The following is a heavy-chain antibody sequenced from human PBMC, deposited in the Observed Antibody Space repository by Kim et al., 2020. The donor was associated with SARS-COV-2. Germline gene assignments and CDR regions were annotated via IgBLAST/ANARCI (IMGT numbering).Heavy chain of an antibody. CDR3: AKENYFDSSAYLGY. V-gene: IGHV3-30*18. Sequence: GGSLRLSCEASGFTFSSYGSHWVRQAPGKGLEWVAVISYDATYQNYADSVKGRFTISRDNSKNTLYLQMNSLRAEDTAVYYCAKENYFDSSAYLGYWGQGTLVTVSS. J-gene: IGHJ4*02. CDR1: GFTFSSYG. D-gene: IGHD3-22*01. CDR2: ISYDATYQ.